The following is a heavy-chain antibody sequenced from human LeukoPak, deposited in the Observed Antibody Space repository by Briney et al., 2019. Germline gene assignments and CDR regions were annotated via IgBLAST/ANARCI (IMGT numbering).Heavy chain of an antibody. CDR1: GFTFSSYA. D-gene: IGHD6-13*01. Sequence: GRSLRLSCAASGFTFSSYAMHWVRQAPGKGLEWVAVISYDGSNKYYADSVKGRFTISRDNSKNTLYLQMNSLRAEDTAVYYCARPTGYSSSWYWGDYYGMDVWGQGTTVTVS. V-gene: IGHV3-30*04. CDR2: ISYDGSNK. CDR3: ARPTGYSSSWYWGDYYGMDV. J-gene: IGHJ6*02.